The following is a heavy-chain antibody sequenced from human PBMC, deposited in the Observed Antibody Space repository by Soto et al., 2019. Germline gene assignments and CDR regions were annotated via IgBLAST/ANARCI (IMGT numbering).Heavy chain of an antibody. CDR3: ATQPTQNYYGSGRYLDY. D-gene: IGHD3-10*01. CDR2: ISYDGSNK. V-gene: IGHV3-30-3*01. CDR1: GFTFSSYA. Sequence: PGGSLRLSCAASGFTFSSYAMHWVRQAPGKGLEWVAVISYDGSNKYYADSVKGRFTISRDNSKNTLYLQMNSLRAEDTAVYYCATQPTQNYYGSGRYLDYWGQGTLVTVSS. J-gene: IGHJ4*02.